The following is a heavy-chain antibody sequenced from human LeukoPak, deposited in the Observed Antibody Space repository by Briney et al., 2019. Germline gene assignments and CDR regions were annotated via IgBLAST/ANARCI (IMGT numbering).Heavy chain of an antibody. J-gene: IGHJ4*02. Sequence: GRSLRLSCAASGFTFSSYGMHWVRQAPGKGLEWVAVIWYDGSNKYYADSVKGRFTISRDNSKNTLYLQMNSLRAEDTAVYYCAKSTYGSGSYFASDFDYWGQGTLVTVSS. CDR2: IWYDGSNK. CDR3: AKSTYGSGSYFASDFDY. D-gene: IGHD3-10*01. V-gene: IGHV3-33*06. CDR1: GFTFSSYG.